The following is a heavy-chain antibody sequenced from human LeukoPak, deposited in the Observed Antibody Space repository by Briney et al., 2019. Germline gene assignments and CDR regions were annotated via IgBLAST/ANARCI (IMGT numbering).Heavy chain of an antibody. CDR3: ASGSTSSPQAIDY. J-gene: IGHJ4*02. D-gene: IGHD2-2*01. CDR1: GFTFSSYG. V-gene: IGHV3-33*01. Sequence: PSRSPGLSCAASGFTFSSYGMHWVPQAPGKGLEWVAVIWYDGSNKYYADSVKGRFIISRDNSKNTLYLQMNSLRAEDTAVYYCASGSTSSPQAIDYWGQGTLVTVSS. CDR2: IWYDGSNK.